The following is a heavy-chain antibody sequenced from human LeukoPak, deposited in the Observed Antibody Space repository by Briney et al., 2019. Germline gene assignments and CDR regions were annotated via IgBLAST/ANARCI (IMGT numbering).Heavy chain of an antibody. CDR3: ARDPGAVAGFDY. J-gene: IGHJ4*02. V-gene: IGHV4-59*01. D-gene: IGHD6-19*01. Sequence: SETLSLTCTVSGGSISSYYWSWIRQPPGKGLEWIGYIYYSGSTNYNPSLKSRVTISVDTSKNQFSLKLSSVTAADTAVYYCARDPGAVAGFDYWGQGTLVTASS. CDR2: IYYSGST. CDR1: GGSISSYY.